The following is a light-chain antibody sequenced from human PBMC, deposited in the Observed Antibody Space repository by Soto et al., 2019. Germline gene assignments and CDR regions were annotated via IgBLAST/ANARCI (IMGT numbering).Light chain of an antibody. CDR2: GAS. CDR3: QQYSSSPGGT. V-gene: IGKV3-20*01. J-gene: IGKJ1*01. CDR1: QTVASNY. Sequence: IVLTQSPGTLSLSPGERATLSCRASQTVASNYLAWYQQKPGQAPRLLIYGASNRATGIPDRFSGSGSGTDFTLTISRLEPEDFALYYCQQYSSSPGGTFGQGTKVEIK.